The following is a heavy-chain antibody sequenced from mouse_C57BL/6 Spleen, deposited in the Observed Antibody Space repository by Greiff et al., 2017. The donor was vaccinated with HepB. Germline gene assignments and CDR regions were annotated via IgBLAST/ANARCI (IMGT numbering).Heavy chain of an antibody. CDR2: IYPGDGDT. V-gene: IGHV1-82*01. J-gene: IGHJ4*01. D-gene: IGHD6-1*01. CDR1: GYAFSSSW. Sequence: QVQLQQSGPELVKPGASVKISCKASGYAFSSSWMNWVKQRPGKGLEWIGRIYPGDGDTNYNGKFKGKATLTADQSSSTAYMQLSSLTSEDSAVYFCARNEGKLPYYYAMDYWGQGTSVTVSS. CDR3: ARNEGKLPYYYAMDY.